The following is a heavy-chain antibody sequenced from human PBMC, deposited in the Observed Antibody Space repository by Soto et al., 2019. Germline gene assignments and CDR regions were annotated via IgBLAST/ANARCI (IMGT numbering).Heavy chain of an antibody. J-gene: IGHJ6*02. Sequence: GGSLRLSCAASGFTFSNYGMHWVRQAPGKGLEWVEVIWLDESNEYYADSVKGRFTISRDNSKNTLYLQMNSLRAEDTALYYCEIDDLTGRGVSIYGMDVWGQGTTVTAP. CDR3: EIDDLTGRGVSIYGMDV. V-gene: IGHV3-33*01. CDR2: IWLDESNE. CDR1: GFTFSNYG. D-gene: IGHD6-19*01.